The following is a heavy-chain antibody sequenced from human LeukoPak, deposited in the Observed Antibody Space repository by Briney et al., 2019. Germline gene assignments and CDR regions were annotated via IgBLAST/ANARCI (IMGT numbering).Heavy chain of an antibody. CDR1: GFTFSSCA. CDR2: ISYDGSNK. V-gene: IGHV3-30-3*01. CDR3: ARGRNWFDP. J-gene: IGHJ5*02. Sequence: PGGSLRLSCAASGFTFSSCAMHWVRQAPGKGLEWVAVISYDGSNKYYADSVKGRFTISRDNSKNTLYLQMNSLRAEDTAVYYCARGRNWFDPWGQGTLVTVSS.